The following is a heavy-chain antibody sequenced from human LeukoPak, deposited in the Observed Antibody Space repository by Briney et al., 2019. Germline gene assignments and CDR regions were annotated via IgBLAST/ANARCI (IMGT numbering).Heavy chain of an antibody. CDR1: GFTFSSYW. Sequence: GGSLRLSCAASGFTFSSYWMNWVRQAPGKGLEWVANIKRDGNEKNYVDSVKGRFSISRDNAKNSLYLQMDSLRAEDTAVYYCAKEGAYPIITYDSWGQGALVTVSS. CDR2: IKRDGNEK. V-gene: IGHV3-7*01. J-gene: IGHJ5*01. D-gene: IGHD3-10*01. CDR3: AKEGAYPIITYDS.